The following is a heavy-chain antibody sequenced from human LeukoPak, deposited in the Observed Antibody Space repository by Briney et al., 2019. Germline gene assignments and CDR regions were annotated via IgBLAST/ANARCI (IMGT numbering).Heavy chain of an antibody. D-gene: IGHD4-17*01. CDR1: GGSISSYY. J-gene: IGHJ6*02. CDR3: ARDDYGDYGPGMDV. CDR2: IYYSGST. Sequence: SETLSLTCTVSGGSISSYYWSWIRQPPGKGLEWIGYIYYSGSTNYNPSLKGRVTISVDTSKNQFSLKLSSVTAADTAVYYCARDDYGDYGPGMDVWGQGTTVTVSS. V-gene: IGHV4-59*01.